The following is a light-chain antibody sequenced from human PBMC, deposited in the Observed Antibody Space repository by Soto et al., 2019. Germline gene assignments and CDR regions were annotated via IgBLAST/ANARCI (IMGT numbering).Light chain of an antibody. J-gene: IGKJ2*01. CDR2: DAS. CDR3: QQHNGY. CDR1: QNISTW. Sequence: DLQMTQSPSTLSVSVGDRVTITCRAIQNISTWLAWYQQKPGKAPKVLIYDASSLESGVPSRFSGSGSGTEFTLTISSLQPDDFATYYCQQHNGYFGQGTKLEIK. V-gene: IGKV1-5*01.